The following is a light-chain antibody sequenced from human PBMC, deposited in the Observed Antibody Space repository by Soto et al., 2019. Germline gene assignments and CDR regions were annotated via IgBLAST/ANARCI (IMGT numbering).Light chain of an antibody. J-gene: IGKJ2*01. Sequence: EIALTHSPVTLSLSPVGRATLSFLASQSVSSSYLAWYQQKPGQAPRLLIYGASSRATGIPDRFSGSGSGTDFTLTIRRLEPEDFAVYYCQKYGGSPLYNCGKGTKGDIK. CDR3: QKYGGSPLYN. CDR1: QSVSSSY. CDR2: GAS. V-gene: IGKV3-20*01.